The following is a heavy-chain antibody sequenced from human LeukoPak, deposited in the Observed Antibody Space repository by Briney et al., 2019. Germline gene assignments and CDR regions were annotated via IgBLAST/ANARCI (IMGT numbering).Heavy chain of an antibody. CDR1: GGSISGTSAY. Sequence: SETLSLTCTDSGGSISGTSAYWGWIRQPPGKGLEWIGTVYYSGSAYYNPSLKSRLTISVDTSKNQFSLKLTSLTGADTAVYYCARRERYDSGSYPDFWGQGTLVTVSS. D-gene: IGHD3-10*01. V-gene: IGHV4-39*01. CDR2: VYYSGSA. J-gene: IGHJ4*02. CDR3: ARRERYDSGSYPDF.